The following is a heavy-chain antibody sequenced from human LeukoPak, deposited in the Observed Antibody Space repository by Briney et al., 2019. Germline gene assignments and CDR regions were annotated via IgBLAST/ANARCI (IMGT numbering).Heavy chain of an antibody. CDR2: ISGSGGST. V-gene: IGHV3-23*01. Sequence: PGGSLRLSCAASGFTFSSYAMSWVRQAPGKGLEWVSAISGSGGSTYYADSVKGRFTISRDNSKNTLYLQMNSLRAEDTAVYYCAKDAAGLRLPGLGNWFDPWGQGTLVTVSS. CDR3: AKDAAGLRLPGLGNWFDP. J-gene: IGHJ5*02. CDR1: GFTFSSYA. D-gene: IGHD4-17*01.